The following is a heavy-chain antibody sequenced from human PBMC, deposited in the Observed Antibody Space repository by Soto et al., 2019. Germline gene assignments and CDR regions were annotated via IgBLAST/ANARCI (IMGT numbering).Heavy chain of an antibody. V-gene: IGHV3-15*01. CDR1: GFTFINTW. J-gene: IGHJ4*02. Sequence: EVQLVESGGGLVKPGGSLRLSCAASGFTFINTWMSWVRQAPGKGLAWVGRVKSKTDGGTTDYAPPVRGRFIISRDDSQKMVYLQMNSLKTEGSGVYFCTTGFSSGWFDYWGQGILVTVSS. D-gene: IGHD6-19*01. CDR2: VKSKTDGGTT. CDR3: TTGFSSGWFDY.